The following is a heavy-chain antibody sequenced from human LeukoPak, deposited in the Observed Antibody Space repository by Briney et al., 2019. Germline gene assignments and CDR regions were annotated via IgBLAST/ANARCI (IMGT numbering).Heavy chain of an antibody. J-gene: IGHJ4*02. V-gene: IGHV4-59*01. Sequence: SETLSLTCTVSGGSISSYYWSWIRQPPGKGLEWIGYIYYSGSTNYNPSLMSRVTISVDTSKTQFSLKLSSVTAADTAVYFCARVVYDSSGYHDYWGQGTLVTVSS. CDR2: IYYSGST. D-gene: IGHD3-22*01. CDR1: GGSISSYY. CDR3: ARVVYDSSGYHDY.